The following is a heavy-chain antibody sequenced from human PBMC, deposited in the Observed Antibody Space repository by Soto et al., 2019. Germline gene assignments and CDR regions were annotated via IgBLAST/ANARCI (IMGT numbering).Heavy chain of an antibody. CDR2: IYYSGST. CDR1: GGSISRGDYY. D-gene: IGHD4-17*01. J-gene: IGHJ4*02. V-gene: IGHV4-30-4*01. Sequence: QVQLQESGPGLVKPSQTLSLTCTVSGGSISRGDYYWSWIREPPGKGLEWIGYIYYSGSTYYNPSLKSRVTILVDTSKNQFSLKLSSVTAADTAVYYCARGKATGTTFDYWGQGTLVTVSS. CDR3: ARGKATGTTFDY.